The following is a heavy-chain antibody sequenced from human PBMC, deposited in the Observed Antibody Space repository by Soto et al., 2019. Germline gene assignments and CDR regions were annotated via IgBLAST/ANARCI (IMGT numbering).Heavy chain of an antibody. CDR3: ARDLGATPGGDAFDI. D-gene: IGHD5-12*01. V-gene: IGHV3-30-3*01. CDR1: GFTFSSYA. Sequence: QVQLVESGGGVVQPGRSLRLSCAASGFTFSSYAMHWVRQAPGKGLEWVAVISYDGSNKYYADSVKGRFTISRDNSKNMLYLQMNSLRAEDTAVYYCARDLGATPGGDAFDIWGQGTMVTVSS. J-gene: IGHJ3*02. CDR2: ISYDGSNK.